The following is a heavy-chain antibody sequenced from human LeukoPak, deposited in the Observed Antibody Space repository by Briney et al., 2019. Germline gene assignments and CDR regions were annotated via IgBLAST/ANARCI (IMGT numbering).Heavy chain of an antibody. D-gene: IGHD3-10*01. CDR2: INPNSGGT. Sequence: GASVKVSCKASGYTFTGYYMHWVRQAPGQGLEWMGWINPNSGGTNYAQKFQGRVTMTRDTSISTAYMELSRLRSDDTAVYYCARVGDYYGSGSYYFDYWGQGTLVTVSS. J-gene: IGHJ4*02. V-gene: IGHV1-2*02. CDR1: GYTFTGYY. CDR3: ARVGDYYGSGSYYFDY.